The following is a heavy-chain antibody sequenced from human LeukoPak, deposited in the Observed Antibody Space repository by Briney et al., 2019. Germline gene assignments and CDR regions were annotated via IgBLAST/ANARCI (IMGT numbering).Heavy chain of an antibody. CDR1: GXTFSKAW. J-gene: IGHJ4*02. D-gene: IGHD5-18*01. CDR2: IKSKTDGGTT. CDR3: TTYTYGYFDY. Sequence: PGGSLRLSCAASGXTFSKAWMSWVRQAPGKGLEWLGRIKSKTDGGTTDYAAPVKGRFTISRDDSKETLDLQMNSLKTEDTAVYYCTTYTYGYFDYWGQGTLVTVSS. V-gene: IGHV3-15*01.